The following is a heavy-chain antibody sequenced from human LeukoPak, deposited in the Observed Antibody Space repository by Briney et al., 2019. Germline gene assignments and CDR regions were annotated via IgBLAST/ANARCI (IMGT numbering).Heavy chain of an antibody. Sequence: SETLSLTCAVYGGSISNYYWSRIRQPPGKGLEWIGYFYYSGSTSYNPSLKSRVTISVATSKNQFSLKLSSVTAADTAVYYCAKGGIRSGAFDIWGQGTRVTVSS. CDR1: GGSISNYY. V-gene: IGHV4-59*01. CDR2: FYYSGST. CDR3: AKGGIRSGAFDI. D-gene: IGHD6-13*01. J-gene: IGHJ3*02.